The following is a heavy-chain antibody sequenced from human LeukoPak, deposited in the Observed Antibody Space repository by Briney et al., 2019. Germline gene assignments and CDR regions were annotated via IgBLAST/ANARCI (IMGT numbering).Heavy chain of an antibody. CDR3: AREIGNRGISWGFDQ. CDR1: GFTFSSHW. Sequence: PGGSLRLSCAASGFTFSSHWMHWVRQAPGKGLVWVSHIDFDESSTNYADSVKGRFTISRDNAKNTLYLQMNSLRAEDTAMYSCAREIGNRGISWGFDQWGQGTLVTVSS. V-gene: IGHV3-74*01. J-gene: IGHJ4*02. D-gene: IGHD3-16*01. CDR2: IDFDESST.